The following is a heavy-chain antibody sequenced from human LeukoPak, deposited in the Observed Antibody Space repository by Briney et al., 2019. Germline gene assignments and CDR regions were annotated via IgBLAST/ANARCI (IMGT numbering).Heavy chain of an antibody. V-gene: IGHV1-18*01. Sequence: ASVKVSCKASGYTFTSYGISWVRQAPGQGLEWMGWISAYNGKTNYAQKLQGRVSITTDTSTNTAYMELRSVRADDRAGHYCRRDHTTYYDYVWGSYRYPGFDYWGQGTLVTVSS. J-gene: IGHJ4*02. CDR3: RRDHTTYYDYVWGSYRYPGFDY. CDR2: ISAYNGKT. D-gene: IGHD3-16*02. CDR1: GYTFTSYG.